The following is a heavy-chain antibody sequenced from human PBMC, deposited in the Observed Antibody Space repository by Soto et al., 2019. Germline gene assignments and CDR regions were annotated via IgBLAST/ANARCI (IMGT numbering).Heavy chain of an antibody. CDR1: GGSISSSSYY. Sequence: QLQLQESGPGLVKPSETLSLTCTVSGGSISSSSYYWGWIRQPPGKGLEWIGSIYYSGSTYYNPSLKSRVTISVDTSKNQFSLKLSSVTAADTAVYYCARQNNIAVAGKFDYWGQGTLVTVSS. J-gene: IGHJ4*02. CDR3: ARQNNIAVAGKFDY. V-gene: IGHV4-39*01. D-gene: IGHD6-19*01. CDR2: IYYSGST.